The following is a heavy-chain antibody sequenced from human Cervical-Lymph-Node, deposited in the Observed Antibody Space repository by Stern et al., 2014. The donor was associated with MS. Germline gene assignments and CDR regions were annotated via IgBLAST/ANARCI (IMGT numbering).Heavy chain of an antibody. J-gene: IGHJ3*01. CDR2: INLSDGAT. V-gene: IGHV1-46*03. Sequence: VQRVESGAEVKKPGASVTVSCRTSGYTFIDYYIHWVRQAPGQGLEWMGIINLSDGATTYAEKFQGRVTMTRDTSTNTAYMQLGSLTSEDTAVFFCAREGADNDAFDVWGQGTMVTVSS. CDR3: AREGADNDAFDV. D-gene: IGHD1-26*01. CDR1: GYTFIDYY.